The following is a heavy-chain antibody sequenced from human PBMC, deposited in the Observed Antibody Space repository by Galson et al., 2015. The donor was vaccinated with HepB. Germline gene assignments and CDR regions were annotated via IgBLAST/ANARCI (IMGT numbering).Heavy chain of an antibody. CDR3: ARDETRYYYGMDV. CDR1: GFSFGDYA. CDR2: IYSGGST. V-gene: IGHV3-53*04. J-gene: IGHJ6*02. Sequence: SLRLSCATSGFSFGDYAMSWFRQAPGKGLEWVSVIYSGGSTYYADSVKGRFTISRHNSKNTLYLQMNSLRAEDTAVYYCARDETRYYYGMDVWGQGTTVTVSS.